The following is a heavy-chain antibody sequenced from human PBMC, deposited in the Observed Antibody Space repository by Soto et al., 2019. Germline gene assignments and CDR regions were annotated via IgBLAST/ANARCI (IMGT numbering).Heavy chain of an antibody. Sequence: PGGSLRLSCAASGFTFSSYWMSWVRQAPGKGLEWVANIKQDGSEKYYADSVKGRFTISRDNSKNTLFLHMTNLRAEDTAVYYCASNDTTGYYYYYTLDVWGQGTTVTVSS. J-gene: IGHJ6*02. CDR1: GFTFSSYW. CDR3: ASNDTTGYYYYYTLDV. D-gene: IGHD3-22*01. CDR2: IKQDGSEK. V-gene: IGHV3-7*05.